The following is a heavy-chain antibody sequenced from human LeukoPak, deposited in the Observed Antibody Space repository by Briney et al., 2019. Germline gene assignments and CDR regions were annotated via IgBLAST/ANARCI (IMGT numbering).Heavy chain of an antibody. Sequence: PGGSLRLSCAASGFTFDDYAMHWVRQAPGKGLEWVSGISWNSGSIGYADSVKGRFTISRDNAKNSLYLQMNSLRAEDTAVYYCARNAAAGTDAFDIWGQGTMVTVSS. CDR2: ISWNSGSI. CDR3: ARNAAAGTDAFDI. CDR1: GFTFDDYA. D-gene: IGHD6-13*01. J-gene: IGHJ3*02. V-gene: IGHV3-9*01.